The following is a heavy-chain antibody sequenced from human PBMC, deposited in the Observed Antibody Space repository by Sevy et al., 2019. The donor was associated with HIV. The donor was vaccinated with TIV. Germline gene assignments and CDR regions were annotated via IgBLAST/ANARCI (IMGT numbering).Heavy chain of an antibody. J-gene: IGHJ4*02. V-gene: IGHV4-39*01. CDR2: IHSGGTS. D-gene: IGHD3-22*01. Sequence: SETLSLTCTVSGDSIKSSTYYWGWTRQPPGKGLEWIGSIHSGGTSYYTPSLKSRVTISVDTSKNQFSLKLTSVTATDTAVYYCARHRYYYDSGAYYLPDYWGQGTLVTISS. CDR1: GDSIKSSTYY. CDR3: ARHRYYYDSGAYYLPDY.